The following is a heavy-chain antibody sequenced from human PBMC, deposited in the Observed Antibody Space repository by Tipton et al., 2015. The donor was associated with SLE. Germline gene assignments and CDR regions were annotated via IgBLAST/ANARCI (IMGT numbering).Heavy chain of an antibody. CDR2: INHSGST. V-gene: IGHV4-34*01. J-gene: IGHJ6*03. Sequence: TLSLTCAVYGGSFSGYSWSWIRQPPGKGLEWIGEINHSGSTNYNPPLKSRVTISVDTSKSQLSLKLNSVTAADTAVYYCARGWGAYSIGLRYFYYFMDVWGKGTSVTVSS. CDR1: GGSFSGYS. CDR3: ARGWGAYSIGLRYFYYFMDV. D-gene: IGHD6-19*01.